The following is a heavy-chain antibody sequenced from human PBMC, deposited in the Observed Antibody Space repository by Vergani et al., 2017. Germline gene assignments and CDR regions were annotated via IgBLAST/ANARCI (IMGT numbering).Heavy chain of an antibody. J-gene: IGHJ6*03. CDR1: GGSISSYY. CDR2: IYYSGST. V-gene: IGHV4-59*01. D-gene: IGHD3-10*01. Sequence: QVQLQESGPGLVKPSETLSLTCTVSGGSISSYYWSWIRQPPGKGLEWIGYIYYSGSTNYNPSLKSRVTISVDTSKNQFSLKLSSVTAADTAVYYCARGRHYGSGSYSVRNYYYYMDVWGKGTTVTVSS. CDR3: ARGRHYGSGSYSVRNYYYYMDV.